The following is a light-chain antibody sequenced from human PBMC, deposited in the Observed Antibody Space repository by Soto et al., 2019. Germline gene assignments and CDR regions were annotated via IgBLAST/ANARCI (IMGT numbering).Light chain of an antibody. V-gene: IGLV1-44*01. CDR3: AAWDDSLNGFV. CDR1: RSNIGANT. CDR2: LDN. J-gene: IGLJ1*01. Sequence: QSALTQPPSASGTPGQRVTISCSGSRSNIGANTVNWYQQLPGTAPKLLIHLDNQRPSGVPDRFSGSKSGTSASLAISGLQSEDEADFYCAAWDDSLNGFVFGTGTKLTVL.